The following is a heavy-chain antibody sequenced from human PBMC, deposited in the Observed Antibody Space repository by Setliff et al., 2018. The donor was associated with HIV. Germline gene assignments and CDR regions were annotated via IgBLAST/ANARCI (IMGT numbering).Heavy chain of an antibody. J-gene: IGHJ6*03. CDR3: ARWMVVPRDPYYNYYCMDV. CDR1: GDSIGSTTHY. Sequence: SETLSLTCTVSGDSIGSTTHYWGWVRQPPGKGLEWIGSVYYSGSTYYSPSLTSRGTRSVDTSKIQYSVKLSAVTAADTAVSYCARWMVVPRDPYYNYYCMDVWGKGTTVTVSS. CDR2: VYYSGST. V-gene: IGHV4-39*07. D-gene: IGHD6-19*01.